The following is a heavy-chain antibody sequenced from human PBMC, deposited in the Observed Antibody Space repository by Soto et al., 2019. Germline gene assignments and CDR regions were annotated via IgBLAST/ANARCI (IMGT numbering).Heavy chain of an antibody. CDR3: AREADLAIFGVVSYYAMDV. CDR2: INPSGTT. D-gene: IGHD3-3*02. J-gene: IGHJ6*02. Sequence: ESSVKVSCNSSGYTFTSYYIHWVRQAPGQGLEWLGIINPSGTTTYAQKFQGRVTLTRDTSASTVYMELSRLRSEDAAVYYCAREADLAIFGVVSYYAMDVWGQGTTVTVSS. CDR1: GYTFTSYY. V-gene: IGHV1-46*01.